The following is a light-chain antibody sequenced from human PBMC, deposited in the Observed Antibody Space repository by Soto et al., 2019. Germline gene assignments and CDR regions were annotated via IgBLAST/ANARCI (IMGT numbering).Light chain of an antibody. CDR1: QSIRSW. CDR3: QQQNSYPWT. J-gene: IGKJ1*01. Sequence: DIQMTQSPSTLSASVGDRVTITCRASQSIRSWLAWYQQKPGKAPNLLSYQASNIKSGVPSRISGSGSGTEYPLTVRSLQPDDFATYYCQQQNSYPWTFGLGTKVEIK. V-gene: IGKV1-5*03. CDR2: QAS.